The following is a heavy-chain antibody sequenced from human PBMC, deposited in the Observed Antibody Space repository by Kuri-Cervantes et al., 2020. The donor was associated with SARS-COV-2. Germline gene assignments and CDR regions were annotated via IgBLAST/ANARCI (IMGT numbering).Heavy chain of an antibody. V-gene: IGHV1-69*08. CDR3: ARDQSSSWYPNFAEYY. Sequence: VKVSCKASGGTFSSYSITWVRQAPGQGLEWMGRIIPVIGSTHYAQKFQGRVTMTRDTSTSTVYMELSRLRSDDTAVYYCARDQSSSWYPNFAEYYWGQGTLVTVSS. D-gene: IGHD6-13*01. J-gene: IGHJ4*02. CDR1: GGTFSSYS. CDR2: IIPVIGST.